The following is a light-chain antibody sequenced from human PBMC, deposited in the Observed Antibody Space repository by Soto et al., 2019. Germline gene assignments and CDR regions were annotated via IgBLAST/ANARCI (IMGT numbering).Light chain of an antibody. Sequence: EIVMTQSPATLSVSPGERATLSCRASQTISSNLACYQQKPGQAPRVLIDGESTKATVIPARFSGSGSGTEFTLTISSLQSEDFTVYYCQQYNNWLWTFGQGTKVEIK. V-gene: IGKV3-15*01. CDR1: QTISSN. J-gene: IGKJ1*01. CDR2: GES. CDR3: QQYNNWLWT.